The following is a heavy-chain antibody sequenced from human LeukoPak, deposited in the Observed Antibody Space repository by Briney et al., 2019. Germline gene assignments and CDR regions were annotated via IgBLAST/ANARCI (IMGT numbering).Heavy chain of an antibody. Sequence: SETLSLTCSVSDFSINSSDYYWGWIRQTPGKGLEWIASISYTGNTYHNPSLESRVLISVGTSKNQFSLRLTSVSAADTAVYYCVRQSFTRDYFAGYYWGRGTLVTVSS. CDR3: VRQSFTRDYFAGYY. CDR1: DFSINSSDYY. D-gene: IGHD2/OR15-2a*01. V-gene: IGHV4-39*01. J-gene: IGHJ4*02. CDR2: ISYTGNT.